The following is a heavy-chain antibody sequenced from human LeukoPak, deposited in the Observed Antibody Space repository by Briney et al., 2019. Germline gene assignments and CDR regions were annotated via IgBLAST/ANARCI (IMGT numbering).Heavy chain of an antibody. CDR1: GFTFSSYS. CDR2: ISSSSSYI. Sequence: PGGSLRLSCAASGFTFSSYSMNWVRQAPGKGLEWVSSISSSSSYIYYADSVKGRFTISRDNAKNSLYLQMNSPRAEDTAVYYCARDGLYSSGWYEGDAFDIWGRGTMVTVSS. CDR3: ARDGLYSSGWYEGDAFDI. V-gene: IGHV3-21*01. D-gene: IGHD6-19*01. J-gene: IGHJ3*02.